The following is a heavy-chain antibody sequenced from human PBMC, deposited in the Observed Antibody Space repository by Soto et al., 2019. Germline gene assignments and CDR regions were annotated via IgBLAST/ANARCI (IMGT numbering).Heavy chain of an antibody. CDR1: GFTFSSYA. V-gene: IGHV3-30-3*01. CDR3: ARDREGYCISTSCSVFDY. D-gene: IGHD2-2*01. CDR2: ISYDGSNK. Sequence: QVQLVESEGGVVQPGRSLRLSCAASGFTFSSYAMHWVRQAPGKGLEWVAVISYDGSNKYYADSVKGRFTISRDNSKNTLYLQMNSLRAEDTAVYYCARDREGYCISTSCSVFDYWGQGTLVTVSS. J-gene: IGHJ4*02.